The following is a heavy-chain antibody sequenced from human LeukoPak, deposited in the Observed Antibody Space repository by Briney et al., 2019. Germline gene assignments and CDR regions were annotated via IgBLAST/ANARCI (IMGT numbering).Heavy chain of an antibody. J-gene: IGHJ4*02. CDR2: IYHSGST. CDR3: ARTGIAVAGTGLDY. D-gene: IGHD6-19*01. Sequence: SEPLSLPRTVSCGSMSSYHWSWIGPPPGKGLVWFGYIYHSGSTNYNPSLKSRVTISVDTSKNQFSLKLSSVTAADTAVYYCARTGIAVAGTGLDYWGQGTLVTVSS. V-gene: IGHV4-59*13. CDR1: CGSMSSYH.